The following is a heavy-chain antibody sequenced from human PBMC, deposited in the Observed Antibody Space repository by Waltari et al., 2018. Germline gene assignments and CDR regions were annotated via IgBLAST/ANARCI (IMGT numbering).Heavy chain of an antibody. D-gene: IGHD2-21*01. CDR1: GCILINYL. CDR3: TVIAGDFDI. V-gene: IGHV1-2*06. CDR2: INCRNGGT. J-gene: IGHJ3*02. Sequence: QVNLVQSGAAGRKPGASVTVSCQASGCILINYLIHWVRQAPGPGLEWIGRINCRNGGTDYAQKLQGRVTLTRDTSISTAYMELSGLTLDDTAIYYCTVIAGDFDIWGPGTMVTASS.